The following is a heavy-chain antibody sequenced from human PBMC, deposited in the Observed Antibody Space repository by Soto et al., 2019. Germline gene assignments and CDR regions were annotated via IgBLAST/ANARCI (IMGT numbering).Heavy chain of an antibody. CDR3: AKDHPSTTVTSPIGSYYYGMDV. D-gene: IGHD4-17*01. CDR1: GFTFSSYG. V-gene: IGHV3-30*18. Sequence: GGSLRLSCAASGFTFSSYGMHGVLQAPGKGLEWVAVISYDGSNKYYADSVKGRFTISRDNSKNTLYLQMNSLRAEDTDVYYCAKDHPSTTVTSPIGSYYYGMDVWGQGTTVTVSS. CDR2: ISYDGSNK. J-gene: IGHJ6*02.